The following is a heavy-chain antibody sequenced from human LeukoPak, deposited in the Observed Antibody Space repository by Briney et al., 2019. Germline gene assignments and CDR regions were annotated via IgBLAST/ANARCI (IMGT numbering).Heavy chain of an antibody. Sequence: PGGSLRLSCAASGFTVSSDYMSWVRQAPGKGLEWVSVIYSGGSTYYADSVKGRFTFSRDNSKNTLYLQMNSLRAEDTAVYYCARDDLVEMATPTAYYGMDVWGQGTTVTVSS. V-gene: IGHV3-66*01. D-gene: IGHD5-24*01. CDR1: GFTVSSDY. CDR3: ARDDLVEMATPTAYYGMDV. CDR2: IYSGGST. J-gene: IGHJ6*02.